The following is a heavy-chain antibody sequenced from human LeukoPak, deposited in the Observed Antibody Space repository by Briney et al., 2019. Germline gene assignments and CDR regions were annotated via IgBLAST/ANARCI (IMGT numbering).Heavy chain of an antibody. CDR1: GFTVSSNY. J-gene: IGHJ4*02. Sequence: PGGSLKLSCAASGFTVSSNYMSWVRQAPGKGLEWVSVIYSGGSTYYADSVKGRFTISRDNSKNTLYLQMNSLKAEDTAVYYCARDPDGYRQGHHFDYWGQGTPVTVSS. D-gene: IGHD5-18*01. V-gene: IGHV3-66*01. CDR2: IYSGGST. CDR3: ARDPDGYRQGHHFDY.